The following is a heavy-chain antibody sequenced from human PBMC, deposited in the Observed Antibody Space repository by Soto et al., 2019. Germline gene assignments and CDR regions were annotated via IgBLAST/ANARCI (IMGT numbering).Heavy chain of an antibody. CDR1: GYTFTTYA. CDR2: INAGDGNT. D-gene: IGHD6-19*01. Sequence: QVQLVQSGAEVKEPGASVKVSCKASGYTFTTYAVNWVRQAPGQRLEWMGWINAGDGNTKYSQKFQRRVTITRDTSASTADMELSSLRSEDTAVYYCARDVFSSAWPYYMDVWGKGTTVTVSS. CDR3: ARDVFSSAWPYYMDV. V-gene: IGHV1-3*01. J-gene: IGHJ6*03.